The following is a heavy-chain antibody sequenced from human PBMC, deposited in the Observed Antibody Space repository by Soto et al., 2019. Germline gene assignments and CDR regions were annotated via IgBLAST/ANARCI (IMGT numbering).Heavy chain of an antibody. J-gene: IGHJ5*02. CDR3: ARRGLTFAGGAPTNWFDP. D-gene: IGHD3-16*01. Sequence: QVQLQESGPGLVRPSGTLSLTCSVSSGSISGTHWWSWFRQTPGKGLEWIGETYSTGSTNYKSSLKSRLSVSVDTSKNQFFLTLTAVTAADTALYFGARRGLTFAGGAPTNWFDPWGPGTLVTVSS. CDR1: SGSISGTHW. CDR2: TYSTGST. V-gene: IGHV4-4*02.